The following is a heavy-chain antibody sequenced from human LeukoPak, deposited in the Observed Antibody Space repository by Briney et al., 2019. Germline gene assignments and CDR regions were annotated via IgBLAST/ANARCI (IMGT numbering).Heavy chain of an antibody. CDR1: GYTFADYY. D-gene: IGHD6-6*01. V-gene: IGHV1-2*02. CDR2: ISPNSGGT. J-gene: IGHJ5*02. Sequence: EASVKVSCKASGYTFADYYMHWVRQAPGQGLEWMGWISPNSGGTNYAQNFQGRVTMTRDTSVSTAYMELSSLRSDDTAVYYCARSNIATRRGDSWFDPWGQGTLVTVSS. CDR3: ARSNIATRRGDSWFDP.